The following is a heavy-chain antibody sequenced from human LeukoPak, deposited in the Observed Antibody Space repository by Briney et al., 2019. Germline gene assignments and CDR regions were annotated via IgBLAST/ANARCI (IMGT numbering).Heavy chain of an antibody. Sequence: PGGSLRLSCAASGFTFSSYAMHWVRQAPGKGLEYVSAISSNGGSTYYAHSVKGRFTISRDNSKNTLYLQMGSLRDEDMAVYYCARGAIYSSSWYYFDYWGPGTLVTVSS. J-gene: IGHJ4*02. CDR3: ARGAIYSSSWYYFDY. CDR1: GFTFSSYA. D-gene: IGHD6-13*01. V-gene: IGHV3-64*01. CDR2: ISSNGGST.